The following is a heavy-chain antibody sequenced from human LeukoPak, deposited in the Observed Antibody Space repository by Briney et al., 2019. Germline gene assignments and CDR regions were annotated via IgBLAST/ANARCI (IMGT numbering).Heavy chain of an antibody. CDR3: ARAKPKNMVRGLIMRRESRYHFDY. Sequence: PGGSLRLSCAASGFTFSSYAMSWVRQAPGKGLEWVSAISGSGGSTYYADSVKGRFTISRDNSKSTLYIQMNSLRAEDTAVYYCARAKPKNMVRGLIMRRESRYHFDYWGQGTLVTVSS. V-gene: IGHV3-23*01. J-gene: IGHJ4*02. CDR1: GFTFSSYA. CDR2: ISGSGGST. D-gene: IGHD3-10*01.